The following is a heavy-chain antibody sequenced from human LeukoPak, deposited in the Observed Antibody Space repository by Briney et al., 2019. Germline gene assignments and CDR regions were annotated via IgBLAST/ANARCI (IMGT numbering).Heavy chain of an antibody. CDR3: AKTPTALVRGGYYFDS. CDR1: GGSFSDYY. D-gene: IGHD6-6*01. J-gene: IGHJ4*02. Sequence: SETLSLTCAVSGGSFSDYYWNWIRQPPGKGLEWIGEINHSGSTNYNPSLKTRVTISVDTSKNQFSLKLNSVTAADTAVYFCAKTPTALVRGGYYFDSWGQGTLVTVSP. CDR2: INHSGST. V-gene: IGHV4-34*01.